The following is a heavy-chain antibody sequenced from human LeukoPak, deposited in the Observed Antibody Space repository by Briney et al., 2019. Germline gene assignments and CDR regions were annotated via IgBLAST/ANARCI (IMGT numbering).Heavy chain of an antibody. V-gene: IGHV4-61*01. Sequence: PPETLSLTCTVSGGSVSRGSYYWSWIRQPPWKGLDGCGYIYYTGSTNYNPSLKSPCPRSLHTSRNQCSLRLSSVPTADTAVYSCARAPTQWLVPVWFDPWGQGTLVTVSS. D-gene: IGHD6-19*01. CDR3: ARAPTQWLVPVWFDP. CDR2: IYYTGST. J-gene: IGHJ5*02. CDR1: GGSVSRGSYY.